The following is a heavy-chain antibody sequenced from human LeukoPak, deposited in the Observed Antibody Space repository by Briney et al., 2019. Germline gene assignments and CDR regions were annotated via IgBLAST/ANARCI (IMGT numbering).Heavy chain of an antibody. CDR3: ARAIWFGELLPTEDAFDI. D-gene: IGHD3-10*01. CDR1: GGSISSYY. J-gene: IGHJ3*02. V-gene: IGHV4-4*07. Sequence: PSETLSLTCTVSGGSISSYYWSWIRQPAGKGLEWIGRIYTSGSTNYNPSLKSRVTMSVDTSKNQFSLKLSSVTAADTAVYYCARAIWFGELLPTEDAFDIWGQGTMVTVSS. CDR2: IYTSGST.